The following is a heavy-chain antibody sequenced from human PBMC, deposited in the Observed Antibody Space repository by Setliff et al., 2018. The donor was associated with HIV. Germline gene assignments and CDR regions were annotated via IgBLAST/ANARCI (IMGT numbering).Heavy chain of an antibody. D-gene: IGHD3-10*01. Sequence: CAVSGYSISSGYYWGWIRQPPGKGLEWIGSVYHSGSTYYAASLKSRVTISVDTSKNQFSLKLTSVTAADTAVYYCARQPPLSALQVWFGDYWGQGILVTVSS. CDR2: VYHSGST. CDR1: GYSISSGYY. CDR3: ARQPPLSALQVWFGDY. V-gene: IGHV4-38-2*01. J-gene: IGHJ4*02.